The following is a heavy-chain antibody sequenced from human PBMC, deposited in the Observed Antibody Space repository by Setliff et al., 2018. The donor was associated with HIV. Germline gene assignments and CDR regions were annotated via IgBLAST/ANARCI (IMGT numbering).Heavy chain of an antibody. D-gene: IGHD3-22*01. CDR1: VGSFSDYY. CDR2: INHSGGT. V-gene: IGHV4-34*01. Sequence: SETLSLTCAVSVGSFSDYYWNWIRQPPGKGLEWIGEINHSGGTNYNPSLKSRVTISIDTSKNQFSLKLSSVTAADAAVYYCASRVYYYDSSGYLREEGFDPWGQGALVTVSS. CDR3: ASRVYYYDSSGYLREEGFDP. J-gene: IGHJ5*02.